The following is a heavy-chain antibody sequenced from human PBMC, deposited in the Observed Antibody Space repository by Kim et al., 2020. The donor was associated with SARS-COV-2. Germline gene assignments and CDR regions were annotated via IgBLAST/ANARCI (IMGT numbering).Heavy chain of an antibody. J-gene: IGHJ4*02. CDR3: ARVLAAAGRNFYYFDY. CDR1: GGSFSGYY. Sequence: SETLSLTCAVYGGSFSGYYWSWIRQPPVKGLEWIREINHSGSTNYNPSLKSRVTISVDTSKNQFSLKLSSVTAADTAVYYCARVLAAAGRNFYYFDYWGQGTLVTVSS. CDR2: INHSGST. V-gene: IGHV4-34*01. D-gene: IGHD6-13*01.